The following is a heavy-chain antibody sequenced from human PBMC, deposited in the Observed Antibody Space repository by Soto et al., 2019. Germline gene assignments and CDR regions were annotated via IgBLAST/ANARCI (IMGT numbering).Heavy chain of an antibody. J-gene: IGHJ4*02. CDR3: ARGPPIVGNTTPLDS. V-gene: IGHV4-4*02. Sequence: QVQLQESGPRLVKPSGTLSLTCTVSGGSITNSNWWSWVRLPPAKGLGWIGDIYHAGSTKYNPSPERRVTMSVDTSNNQFALTLTSVTAADTAVYFCARGPPIVGNTTPLDSWGQGTLVTVS. CDR2: IYHAGST. CDR1: GGSITNSNW. D-gene: IGHD1-26*01.